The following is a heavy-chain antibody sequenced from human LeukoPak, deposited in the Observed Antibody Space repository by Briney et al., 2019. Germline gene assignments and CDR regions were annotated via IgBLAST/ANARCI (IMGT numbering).Heavy chain of an antibody. CDR3: ARVRWSVGALDY. Sequence: ASVKASCKASGYTFTSYAMHWVRQAPGQRLEWMGWINAGNGNTKYSQKFQGRVTITRDTSASTAYMELSSLRSEDTAVYYCARVRWSVGALDYWGQGTLVTVSS. D-gene: IGHD4-23*01. J-gene: IGHJ4*02. V-gene: IGHV1-3*01. CDR1: GYTFTSYA. CDR2: INAGNGNT.